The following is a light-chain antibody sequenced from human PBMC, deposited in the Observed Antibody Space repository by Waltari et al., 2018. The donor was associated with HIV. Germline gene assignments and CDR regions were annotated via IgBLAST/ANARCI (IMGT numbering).Light chain of an antibody. J-gene: IGLJ2*01. V-gene: IGLV2-14*01. CDR2: EVS. CDR1: SSDVGGYNY. Sequence: QSALTQPASVPGSPGQSITISCTGTSSDVGGYNYVSWYQQHPGKAPKLIIYEVSNRPSGVSNRFSGSKSGNTASLTISGLQAEDEADYYCSSYTSSNTLVVFGGGTKLTVL. CDR3: SSYTSSNTLVV.